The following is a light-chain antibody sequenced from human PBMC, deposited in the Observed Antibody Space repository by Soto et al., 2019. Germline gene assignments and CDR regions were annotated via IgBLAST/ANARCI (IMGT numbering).Light chain of an antibody. J-gene: IGLJ2*01. CDR1: SSDVAGYNY. V-gene: IGLV2-14*01. CDR2: EVS. CDR3: SSYTSNTTLHMV. Sequence: QSALTQPASVSGSPGQSITISCAGTSSDVAGYNYVSWYQQHPGKAPKFMIYEVSNRPSGVSNRFSGSKSGNTASLTISGLQADAEGQYYCSSYTSNTTLHMVFGGGTKVTVL.